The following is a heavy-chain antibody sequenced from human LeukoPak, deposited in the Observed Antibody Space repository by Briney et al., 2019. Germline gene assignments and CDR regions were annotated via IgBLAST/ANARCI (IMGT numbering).Heavy chain of an antibody. Sequence: SETLSLTCTVSSGSISTYYWSWIRQPPGKELEWIGFFHYSSNSKYNPSLKGRVTISVDSSKNQFSLKLSSVTAAGTAVYYCARERLWFGESGAFDLWGQGTMVTVSS. CDR1: SGSISTYY. D-gene: IGHD3-10*01. V-gene: IGHV4-59*01. CDR2: FHYSSNS. J-gene: IGHJ3*01. CDR3: ARERLWFGESGAFDL.